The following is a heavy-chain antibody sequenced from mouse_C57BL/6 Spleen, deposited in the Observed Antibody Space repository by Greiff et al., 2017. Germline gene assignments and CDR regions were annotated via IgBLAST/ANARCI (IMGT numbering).Heavy chain of an antibody. Sequence: QVTLKVSGPGILQPSQTLSLTCSFSGFSLSTSGMGVSWIRQPSGKGLEWLAHIYWDDDKRYNPSLKSQLTISKDTSRNQVFLKITSVDTADTATYSCARVYYGSSYGRGYFDYWGQGTTLTVSS. CDR2: IYWDDDK. CDR3: ARVYYGSSYGRGYFDY. CDR1: GFSLSTSGMG. V-gene: IGHV8-12*01. D-gene: IGHD1-1*01. J-gene: IGHJ2*01.